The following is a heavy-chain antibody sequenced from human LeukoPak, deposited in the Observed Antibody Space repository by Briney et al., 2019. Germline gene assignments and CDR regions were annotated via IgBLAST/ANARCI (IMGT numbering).Heavy chain of an antibody. V-gene: IGHV4-34*01. J-gene: IGHJ3*02. CDR1: GGSFSGYY. Sequence: KSSETLSLTCAVYGGSFSGYYWSWIRQPPGKGLEWIGEINHSGSTNYNPSLKSRVTISVDTSKNQFSLKLSSVTAADTAVYYCARAAAIGFDWLLYDSGSAFDIWGQGTMVTVSS. CDR3: ARAAAIGFDWLLYDSGSAFDI. CDR2: INHSGST. D-gene: IGHD3-9*01.